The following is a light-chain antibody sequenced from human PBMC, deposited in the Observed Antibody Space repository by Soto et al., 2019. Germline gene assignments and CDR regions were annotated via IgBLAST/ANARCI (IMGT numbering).Light chain of an antibody. CDR3: QESYTSLAVS. CDR2: ATS. CDR1: QNIDNY. Sequence: DIQMTQSPSSLSASLGDRVTITCRASQNIDNYLNWYQLKPGKAPKLLIYATSTLQSGVPSRFSGSGSGTEFTLTISSLQAEDFATYFCQESYTSLAVSFSGGTKVDI. V-gene: IGKV1-39*01. J-gene: IGKJ4*01.